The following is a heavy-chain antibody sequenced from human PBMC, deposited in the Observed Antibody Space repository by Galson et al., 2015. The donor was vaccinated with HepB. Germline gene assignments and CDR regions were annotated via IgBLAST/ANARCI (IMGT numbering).Heavy chain of an antibody. CDR1: GFTFSNYA. CDR3: AKVGSSNSWYGYFYGMDV. V-gene: IGHV3-23*01. D-gene: IGHD6-13*01. CDR2: ISGSGGST. J-gene: IGHJ6*02. Sequence: SLRLSCAASGFTFSNYAMSWVRQASGKGLEWVSAISGSGGSTYYAASVKGRFTISRDNSKNTLYLQMNSLRAEDTAVYYCAKVGSSNSWYGYFYGMDVWGQGTTVTVSS.